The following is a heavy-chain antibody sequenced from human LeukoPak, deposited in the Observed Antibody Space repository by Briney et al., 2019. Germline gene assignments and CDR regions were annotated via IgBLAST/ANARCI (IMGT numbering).Heavy chain of an antibody. CDR2: INHSRST. CDR3: ARGNSYDILTGYPSSFFYVY. Sequence: SETLSLTCAVYGGSFSGYYWSWIRQPPGKGLEWIGEINHSRSTNYNPSLKSRVTISVDTSKNQFSLKLSSVTAADTAVYYCARGNSYDILTGYPSSFFYVYWGQGTLVTVSS. J-gene: IGHJ4*02. CDR1: GGSFSGYY. V-gene: IGHV4-34*01. D-gene: IGHD3-9*01.